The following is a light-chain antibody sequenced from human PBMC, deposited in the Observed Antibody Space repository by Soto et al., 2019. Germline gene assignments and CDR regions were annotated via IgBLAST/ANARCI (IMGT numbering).Light chain of an antibody. CDR2: DAS. CDR1: QSVSTD. J-gene: IGKJ4*02. Sequence: EVMLTQSPATLSVSPGERATLSCRASQSVSTDLAWYQHKPGQAPRLLIHDASNRATGIPARFSGSGSGTEFTLTISSLQSEDFAVYYCQQCNNWPRTFGGGTKV. CDR3: QQCNNWPRT. V-gene: IGKV3-15*01.